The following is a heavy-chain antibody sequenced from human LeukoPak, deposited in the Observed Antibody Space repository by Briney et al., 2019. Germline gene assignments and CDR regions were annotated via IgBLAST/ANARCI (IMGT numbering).Heavy chain of an antibody. D-gene: IGHD3-22*01. J-gene: IGHJ4*02. V-gene: IGHV3-23*01. Sequence: AGGSLRLSCAASGFTFSSYAMTWVRQAPGKGLECVSAISGSGGRTHYADSVKGRFTISRDNSKNTLYLQMNSLRAEDTAVYYCAKDVENDYDSSGYLDYWGQGTLVTVSS. CDR1: GFTFSSYA. CDR2: ISGSGGRT. CDR3: AKDVENDYDSSGYLDY.